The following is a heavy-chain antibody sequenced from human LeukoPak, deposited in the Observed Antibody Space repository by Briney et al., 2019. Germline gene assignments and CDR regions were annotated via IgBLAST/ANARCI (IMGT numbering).Heavy chain of an antibody. V-gene: IGHV4-59*12. CDR1: GGSISSYY. J-gene: IGHJ6*03. CDR2: IYYSGST. D-gene: IGHD3-16*01. Sequence: SETLSLTCTVSGGSISSYYWSWIRQPPGKGLEWIGYIYYSGSTSYNPSLKSRVTISVDTSKNQFSLKLSSVTAADTAVYYCARGQTRRWGSYLRSFLHYYYMDVWGKGTTVTVSS. CDR3: ARGQTRRWGSYLRSFLHYYYMDV.